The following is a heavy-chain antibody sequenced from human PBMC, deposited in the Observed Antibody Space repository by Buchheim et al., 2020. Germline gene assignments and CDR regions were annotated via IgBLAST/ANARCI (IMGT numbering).Heavy chain of an antibody. J-gene: IGHJ4*02. D-gene: IGHD5-18*01. V-gene: IGHV3-66*01. Sequence: EVQLVESGGGLVQPGGSLRLSCVVSGFTVSSNYMSWVRQAPGKGLEWVSVIYSGDSTHYADSVKGRFTISRDNIKNTLYLQMNSLRVEDTAVYYCARDGGKTAMATFDYRGQGTL. CDR3: ARDGGKTAMATFDY. CDR1: GFTVSSNY. CDR2: IYSGDST.